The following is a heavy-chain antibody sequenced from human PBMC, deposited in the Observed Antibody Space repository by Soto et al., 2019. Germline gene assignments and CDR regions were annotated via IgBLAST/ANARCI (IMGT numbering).Heavy chain of an antibody. D-gene: IGHD5-18*01. J-gene: IGHJ4*02. CDR1: GFTFSNAW. CDR2: IKSKPDGGTT. Sequence: GGSLRLSCTASGFTFSNAWMNWVRQAPGKGLEWVGRIKSKPDGGTTDYAAPVKGRYTISRDDSKNTLYVQMNSLKTEDTAVYYCATGGYIYVPAAGKGLDYWGRGTLVTVSS. CDR3: ATGGYIYVPAAGKGLDY. V-gene: IGHV3-15*07.